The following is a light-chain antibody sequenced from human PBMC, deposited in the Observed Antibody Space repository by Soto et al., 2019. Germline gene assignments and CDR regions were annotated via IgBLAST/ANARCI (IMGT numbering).Light chain of an antibody. CDR1: QSVSSN. V-gene: IGKV3-15*01. J-gene: IGKJ1*01. CDR2: GAS. Sequence: EIVMTQSPATLSVSPGERATLSCRASQSVSSNLAWYQQKPGQAPRLLIYGASTRATGIPARFSGSGSGTEFTLTISSLQSEDFAVYYCQQYNNWPRATFGQGTKVEIE. CDR3: QQYNNWPRAT.